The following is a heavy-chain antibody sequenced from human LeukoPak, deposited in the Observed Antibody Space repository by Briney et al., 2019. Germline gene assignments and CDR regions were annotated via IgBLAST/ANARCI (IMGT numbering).Heavy chain of an antibody. D-gene: IGHD2-8*01. V-gene: IGHV4-38-2*01. CDR1: GYSISSGYY. Sequence: PSETLSLTCAVSGYSISSGYYWGWIRQPPGKGLGWIGSIYHSGSTYYNPSPKSRVTISVDTSKNQFSLKLSSVTAADTAVYYCALGYCTNGVCSAGYFDYWGQGTLVTVSS. CDR3: ALGYCTNGVCSAGYFDY. CDR2: IYHSGST. J-gene: IGHJ4*02.